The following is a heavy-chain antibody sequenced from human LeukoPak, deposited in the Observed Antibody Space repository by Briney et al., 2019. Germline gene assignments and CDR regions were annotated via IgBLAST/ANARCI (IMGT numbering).Heavy chain of an antibody. CDR3: ARGYCSGGSCYDY. V-gene: IGHV4-59*01. D-gene: IGHD2-15*01. J-gene: IGHJ4*02. Sequence: PSETLSLTCAVYGGSFSSYYWSWIRQPPGKGLEWIGYIYYSGSTNYNPSLKSRVTISVDTSKNQFSLKLSSVTAADTAVYYCARGYCSGGSCYDYWGQGTLVTVSS. CDR1: GGSFSSYY. CDR2: IYYSGST.